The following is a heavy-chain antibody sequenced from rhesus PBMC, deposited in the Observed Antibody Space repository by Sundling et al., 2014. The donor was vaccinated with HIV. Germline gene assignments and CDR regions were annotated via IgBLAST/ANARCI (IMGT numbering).Heavy chain of an antibody. CDR2: IYPSGGNK. Sequence: QVQLQESGPGLVKPSETLSLTCAVSGYSISSAYYWNWIRQPPGKGLEWIGSIYPSGGNKYLTPSLKSRVTLSVDTSTNQFSLKLTSVTAADTAVYYCASEIATNDAFDFWGQGLRVTVSS. J-gene: IGHJ3*01. D-gene: IGHD5-36*01. V-gene: IGHV4-127*01. CDR1: GYSISSAYY. CDR3: ASEIATNDAFDF.